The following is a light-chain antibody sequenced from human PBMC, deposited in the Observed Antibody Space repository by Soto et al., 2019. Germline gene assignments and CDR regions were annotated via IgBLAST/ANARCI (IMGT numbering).Light chain of an antibody. CDR2: AAS. V-gene: IGKV3-15*01. J-gene: IGKJ1*01. CDR3: QQYYNWQPR. Sequence: IVITESPATLSVSRGERVARSFMASQSVSNNLVWYQQKPGQAPRLLIYAASTRATGVPSRFSGSGSGTEFIFTISSLQSEDNALYYCQQYYNWQPRFGQGTKVDIK. CDR1: QSVSNN.